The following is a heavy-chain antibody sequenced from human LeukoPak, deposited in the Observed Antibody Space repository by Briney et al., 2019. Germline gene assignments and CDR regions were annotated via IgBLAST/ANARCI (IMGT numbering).Heavy chain of an antibody. J-gene: IGHJ4*02. CDR2: ISGSGGST. CDR1: GFTFSSYA. V-gene: IGHV3-23*01. CDR3: AELWFGELSWVDY. D-gene: IGHD3-10*01. Sequence: GGSLRLSCAASGFTFSSYAMSWVRQAPGKGLEWVSFISGSGGSTYYADSVKGRFTISRDNSKNTLYLQMNSLRAEDTAIYYCAELWFGELSWVDYWGQGTLVTVSS.